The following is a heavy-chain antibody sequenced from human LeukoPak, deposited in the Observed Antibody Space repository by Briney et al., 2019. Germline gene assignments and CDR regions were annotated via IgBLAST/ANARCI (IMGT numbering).Heavy chain of an antibody. CDR2: INHSGST. J-gene: IGHJ4*02. CDR3: ARESTVIDKGIDY. V-gene: IGHV4-34*01. Sequence: SGTLSLTCAVYGGSFSGYYWSWIRQPPGKGLEWIGEINHSGSTNYNPSLKSRVTISVDTSKNQFSLKLSSVTAADTAVYYCARESTVIDKGIDYWGQGTLVTVSS. D-gene: IGHD4-17*01. CDR1: GGSFSGYY.